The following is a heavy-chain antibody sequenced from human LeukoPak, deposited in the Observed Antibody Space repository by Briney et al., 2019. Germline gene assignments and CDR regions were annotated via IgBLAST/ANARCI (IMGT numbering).Heavy chain of an antibody. CDR1: GGTFSSYA. V-gene: IGHV1-69*04. CDR2: IIPILGIA. Sequence: ASVKVSCKASGGTFSSYAISWVRQVPGQGLEWMGRIIPILGIANYAQKFQGRVTITADKSTSTAYMELSSLRSEDTAVYYCARVQGQFITGSTNYHYYMDVWGKGTTVTVSS. J-gene: IGHJ6*03. D-gene: IGHD1-7*01. CDR3: ARVQGQFITGSTNYHYYMDV.